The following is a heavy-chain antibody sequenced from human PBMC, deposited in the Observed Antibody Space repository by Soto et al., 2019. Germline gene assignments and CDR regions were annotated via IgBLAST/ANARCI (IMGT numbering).Heavy chain of an antibody. Sequence: GGSLRLSCAASGFTFSSYSVNWVRQAPGKGLEWVSSISSSSSYIYYADSVKGRFTISRDNAKNSLYLQMNSLRAEDTAVYYCARGTMGPDYGHLDASDIWGQGTMVSVSS. J-gene: IGHJ3*02. D-gene: IGHD4-17*01. CDR1: GFTFSSYS. CDR3: ARGTMGPDYGHLDASDI. CDR2: ISSSSSYI. V-gene: IGHV3-21*01.